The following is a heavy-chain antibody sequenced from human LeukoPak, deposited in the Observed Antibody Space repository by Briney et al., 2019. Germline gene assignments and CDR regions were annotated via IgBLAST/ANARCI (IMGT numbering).Heavy chain of an antibody. Sequence: GGSLRLPCAASGFTFSSYAMSWVRRAPGKGLEWVSAISGSGGSTYYADSVKGRFTISRDNSKNTLYLQMNSLRAEDTAVYYCAKVNYDSSGYDAFDIWGQATMVTVSS. J-gene: IGHJ3*02. D-gene: IGHD3-22*01. CDR2: ISGSGGST. CDR1: GFTFSSYA. CDR3: AKVNYDSSGYDAFDI. V-gene: IGHV3-23*01.